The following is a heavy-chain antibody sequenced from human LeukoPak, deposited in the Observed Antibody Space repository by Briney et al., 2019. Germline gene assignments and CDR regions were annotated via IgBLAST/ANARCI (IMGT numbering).Heavy chain of an antibody. CDR3: ARSSTGSGWFYGGNSLGWFDP. CDR2: IIHLFGTP. V-gene: IGHV1-69*06. J-gene: IGHJ5*02. D-gene: IGHD4-23*01. Sequence: SVKVSCKHCVGTFRSYTISWVRPAPPQGLEWMGGIIHLFGTPDYAQKFQDRLTITADKSTSTAYMELSSLRSEDTAVYYCARSSTGSGWFYGGNSLGWFDPWGQGTLVTVSS. CDR1: VGTFRSYT.